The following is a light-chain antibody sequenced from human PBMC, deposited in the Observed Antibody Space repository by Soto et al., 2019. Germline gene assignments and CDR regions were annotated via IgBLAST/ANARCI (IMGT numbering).Light chain of an antibody. CDR1: SSDA. CDR2: EGS. J-gene: IGLJ2*01. Sequence: QSALAQPASVSGSPGQSITISCTGTSSDASWYQQHPGKAPTLMIYEGSKRPSWVSNRFSGSKSGNTASLTISGLQAEDEADYYCCSYADSGPVVVFGGGTKLTVL. CDR3: CSYADSGPVVV. V-gene: IGLV2-23*03.